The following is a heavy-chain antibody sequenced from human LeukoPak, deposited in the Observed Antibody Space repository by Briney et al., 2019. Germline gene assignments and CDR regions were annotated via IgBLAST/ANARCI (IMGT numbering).Heavy chain of an antibody. CDR2: IFPSGGEI. D-gene: IGHD2-8*02. CDR3: ATYRQVLLPFES. J-gene: IGHJ4*02. CDR1: GFTFSSYE. V-gene: IGHV3-23*01. Sequence: GGSLRLSCAASGFTFSSYEMNCVRQRPGKGREWVSSIFPSGGEIHYADSVRGRFTISRDNSKSTLSLQMNSLRAEDTAIYYCATYRQVLLPFESWGQGTLVTVSS.